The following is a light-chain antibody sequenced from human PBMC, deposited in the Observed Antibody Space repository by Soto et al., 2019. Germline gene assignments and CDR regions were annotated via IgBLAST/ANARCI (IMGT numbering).Light chain of an antibody. Sequence: QPVLTQSPSASASLGASVKLTCTLSSGHSSYAIAWHQQQSEKGPRYLMKVSSDGSLSKGDGIPDRFSGSSSGAERYLTISSLQSEDEGDYYCQTWGTGIQVFGGGTKVTVL. V-gene: IGLV4-69*01. CDR1: SGHSSYA. CDR2: VSSDGSL. J-gene: IGLJ2*01. CDR3: QTWGTGIQV.